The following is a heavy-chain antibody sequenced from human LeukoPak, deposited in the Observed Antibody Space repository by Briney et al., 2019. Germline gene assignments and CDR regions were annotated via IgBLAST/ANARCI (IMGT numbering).Heavy chain of an antibody. CDR2: ISSNSRDI. V-gene: IGHV3-21*01. CDR1: GFTFNTYS. CDR3: ARDDRDISSYRFDY. Sequence: GGSLRLSCAASGFTFNTYSMNWVRQAPGKGLEWVSPISSNSRDIYYADSVKGRFTISRDNAKNSLHLQMNSLRAEDTAVYYCARDDRDISSYRFDYWGHGILVTVSS. D-gene: IGHD6-6*01. J-gene: IGHJ4*01.